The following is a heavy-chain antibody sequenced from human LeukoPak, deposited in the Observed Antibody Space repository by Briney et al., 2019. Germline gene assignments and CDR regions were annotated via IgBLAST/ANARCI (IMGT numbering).Heavy chain of an antibody. CDR1: GYTFTSYG. CDR3: ARVSLPHSYYDFWSGYYRPPYDI. V-gene: IGHV1-18*01. D-gene: IGHD3-3*01. Sequence: ASVKVSCKASGYTFTSYGISWVRQAPGRGLEWMGWISAYNGKTNYVQKLQGRVTMTTDTSTSTAYMELRSLRSDDTAVYYCARVSLPHSYYDFWSGYYRPPYDIWGQGTMVTVSS. CDR2: ISAYNGKT. J-gene: IGHJ3*02.